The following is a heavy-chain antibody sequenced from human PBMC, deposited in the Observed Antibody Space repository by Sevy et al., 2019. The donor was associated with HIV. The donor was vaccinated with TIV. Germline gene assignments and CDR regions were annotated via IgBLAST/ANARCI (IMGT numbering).Heavy chain of an antibody. CDR3: ARGGLAAKYYFDY. CDR2: INPNSGGT. J-gene: IGHJ4*02. CDR1: GYTFTGYY. D-gene: IGHD6-13*01. V-gene: IGHV1-2*04. Sequence: ASVKVSCKASGYTFTGYYMHWVRQAPGQGLEWMGWINPNSGGTNYAQKFQGWVTMTRDTSISTAYMELSRLRSDDTAVYYCARGGLAAKYYFDYWGQGTLVTVPS.